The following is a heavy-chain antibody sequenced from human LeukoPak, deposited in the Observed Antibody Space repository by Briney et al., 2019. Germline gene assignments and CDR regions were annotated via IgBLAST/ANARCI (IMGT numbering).Heavy chain of an antibody. CDR2: ISAYNGNT. Sequence: VASVKVSCKTSGYTFTNYGMSWVRRAPGIGLEWMGWISAYNGNTNYAQKVQGRVTMTTDTSTSTAYMELRSLRFDDTAVYYCARDQSVRLLQTSSTYFKHVFAIWGQGSMVTVSS. J-gene: IGHJ3*02. V-gene: IGHV1-18*01. CDR1: GYTFTNYG. CDR3: ARDQSVRLLQTSSTYFKHVFAI. D-gene: IGHD6-13*01.